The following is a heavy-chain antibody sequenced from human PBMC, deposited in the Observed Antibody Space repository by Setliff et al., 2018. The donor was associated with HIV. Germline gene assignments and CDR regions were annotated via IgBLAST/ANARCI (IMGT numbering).Heavy chain of an antibody. Sequence: ASVKVSCKSSGYTFTKYGITWVRQAPGQGLEWMGRINPNSGGTNYAQKFQGRVTMTRDTSISTAYMELSRLRSDDTAVYYCARDQGIAAAGSVYWGQGTLVTVSS. CDR1: GYTFTKYG. D-gene: IGHD6-13*01. CDR3: ARDQGIAAAGSVY. J-gene: IGHJ4*02. CDR2: INPNSGGT. V-gene: IGHV1-2*06.